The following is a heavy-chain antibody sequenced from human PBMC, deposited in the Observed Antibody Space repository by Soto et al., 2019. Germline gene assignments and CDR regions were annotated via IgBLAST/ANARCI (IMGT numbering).Heavy chain of an antibody. CDR2: IYYSGST. D-gene: IGHD5-12*01. J-gene: IGHJ6*03. CDR3: ARQYSGYDSYYYYYMDF. V-gene: IGHV4-59*08. Sequence: SETLSLTCTVSGGSISSYYWSWIRQPPGKGLEWIGYIYYSGSTNYNPSLKSRVTISVDTSKNQFSLKLSSVTAADTAVYYCARQYSGYDSYYYYYMDFSGKGTTVTVSS. CDR1: GGSISSYY.